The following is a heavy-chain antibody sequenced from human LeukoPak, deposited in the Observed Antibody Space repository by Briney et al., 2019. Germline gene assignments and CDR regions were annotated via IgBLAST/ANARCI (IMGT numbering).Heavy chain of an antibody. Sequence: SETLSLTCTVSGDSISSYYWSWIRQPPGKGLEWIGYIYYSGSTNYNPSLKSRVTISVDTSKNQFSLKLNSVTAADTAVYYCAREPRYCSRTTSCYHANYFYYMDVWGKGTTVTVSS. V-gene: IGHV4-59*01. J-gene: IGHJ6*03. CDR2: IYYSGST. D-gene: IGHD2-2*01. CDR1: GDSISSYY. CDR3: AREPRYCSRTTSCYHANYFYYMDV.